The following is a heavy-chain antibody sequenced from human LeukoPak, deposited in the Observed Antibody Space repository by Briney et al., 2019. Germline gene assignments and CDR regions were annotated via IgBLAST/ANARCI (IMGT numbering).Heavy chain of an antibody. CDR3: ARQLRGEAVAGHLQPFDY. CDR1: GGSISSYY. J-gene: IGHJ4*02. CDR2: TYYSGST. D-gene: IGHD6-19*01. Sequence: ASETLSLTCPVSGGSISSYYWNWIRQPPGKGLEWIGYTYYSGSTNYNPSLKSRVTISVDTSKNQFSLKLSSVTAADTAVCFCARQLRGEAVAGHLQPFDYWGQGTLVTVSS. V-gene: IGHV4-59*08.